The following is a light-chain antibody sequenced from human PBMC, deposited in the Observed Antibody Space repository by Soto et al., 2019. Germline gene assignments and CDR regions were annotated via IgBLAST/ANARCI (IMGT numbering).Light chain of an antibody. J-gene: IGKJ2*01. CDR2: GAS. Sequence: EIVMTHSPAPLSVSPGDRATLSCRASQTVRRNLAWDQQKPCPAPRPLIYGASTRATGIPARFSGSGSGTEFTLTIDSLQSEDFALYFCQQSNNWPYTFGQGTKLEIK. V-gene: IGKV3-15*01. CDR1: QTVRRN. CDR3: QQSNNWPYT.